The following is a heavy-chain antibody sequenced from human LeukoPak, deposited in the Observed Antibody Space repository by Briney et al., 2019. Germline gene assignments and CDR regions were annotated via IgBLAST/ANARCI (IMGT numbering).Heavy chain of an antibody. CDR3: TRDHNYAFDN. Sequence: PGGSLRLSCAASGFPFSEYSMNWVRQAPGKGLEWISYIGIDSGNTKYADSVKGRFTVSGDKARNSLYLQMNGLRVEDTAVYYCTRDHNYAFDNWGQGTLVTVSS. J-gene: IGHJ4*02. CDR1: GFPFSEYS. CDR2: IGIDSGNT. V-gene: IGHV3-11*06. D-gene: IGHD4-11*01.